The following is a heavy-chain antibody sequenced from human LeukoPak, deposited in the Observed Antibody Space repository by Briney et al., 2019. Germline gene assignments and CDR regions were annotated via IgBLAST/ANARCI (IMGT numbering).Heavy chain of an antibody. J-gene: IGHJ6*02. CDR1: GGTFSSYA. V-gene: IGHV1-69*01. CDR3: ASGPSQFGQFGMDV. D-gene: IGHD3-10*01. CDR2: IIPIFGTA. Sequence: HVASVNVSCKASGGTFSSYAISWVRQAPGQGLEWMGGIIPIFGTANYAQKFQGRVTITADESTSTAYMELSSLRSEDTAVYYCASGPSQFGQFGMDVWGQGTTVTVSS.